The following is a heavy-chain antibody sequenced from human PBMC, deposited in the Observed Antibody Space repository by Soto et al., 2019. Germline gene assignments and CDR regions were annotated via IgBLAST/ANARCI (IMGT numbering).Heavy chain of an antibody. D-gene: IGHD2-15*01. V-gene: IGHV3-48*03. CDR3: ARDYCDGGSCYTGTDAFDV. Sequence: EVQLVESGGGLVQPGGSVRLSCVVSGFTFSSYEMNWVRQAPGKGLEWGSYITGSGNTKYYADSVKGRFTVSRDNTQNSLYLQMNSVRAEDTAIYYCARDYCDGGSCYTGTDAFDVWGQGTMVTVSS. CDR1: GFTFSSYE. J-gene: IGHJ3*01. CDR2: ITGSGNTK.